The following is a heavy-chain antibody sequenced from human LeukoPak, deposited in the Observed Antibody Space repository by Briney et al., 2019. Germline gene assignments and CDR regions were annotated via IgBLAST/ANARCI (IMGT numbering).Heavy chain of an antibody. J-gene: IGHJ4*02. CDR3: ARLLGGSLNGLFDY. CDR2: IIPIFGTA. V-gene: IGHV1-69*13. CDR1: GGTFSSYA. Sequence: GASVKVSCKASGGTFSSYAISWVRQAPGQGLEWMGGIIPIFGTANYAQKFQGRVTITADESTSTAYMELSSLRSEDTAVYYCARLLGGSLNGLFDYWGQGTLVTVSS. D-gene: IGHD6-13*01.